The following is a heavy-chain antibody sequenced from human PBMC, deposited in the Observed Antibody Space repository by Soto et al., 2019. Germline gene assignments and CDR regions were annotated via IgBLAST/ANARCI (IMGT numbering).Heavy chain of an antibody. D-gene: IGHD6-13*01. CDR3: ATALFHLLVFDY. CDR2: ISAYNGNT. CDR1: GYTFTSYG. J-gene: IGHJ4*02. Sequence: ASVKVSCKASGYTFTSYGISWVRQAPGQGLEWMGWISAYNGNTIYAQKFQGRVTMTEDTSTDTAYMELSSLRSEDTAVYYCATALFHLLVFDYWGQGTRVTVSS. V-gene: IGHV1-18*01.